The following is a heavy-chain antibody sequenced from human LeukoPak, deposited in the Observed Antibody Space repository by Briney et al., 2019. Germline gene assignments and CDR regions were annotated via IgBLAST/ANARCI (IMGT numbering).Heavy chain of an antibody. D-gene: IGHD5-18*01. CDR2: IRSDEVVR. J-gene: IGHJ4*02. CDR1: GFSFTTSN. CDR3: MTDGPLAYSFGY. V-gene: IGHV3-30*02. Sequence: PGGSLRLSCAVSGFSFTTSNFHWVRQAADKGLDWVAFIRSDEVVRYSDSVRGRFTISRDNSKDTLYLQMSSLTTEDTAVYYCMTDGPLAYSFGYWGQGALVTVSS.